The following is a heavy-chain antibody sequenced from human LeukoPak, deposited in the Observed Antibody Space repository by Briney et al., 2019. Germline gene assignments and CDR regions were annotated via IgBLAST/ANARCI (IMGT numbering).Heavy chain of an antibody. J-gene: IGHJ4*02. Sequence: GGSLRLSCAASGFTFSSYWMSWVRQAPGKGLEWVANIKQDGSEKYYVDSVKGRFTISRDNSKNTLYLQMNSLRAEDTAVYYCAREYYYDSSGSGYWGQGTLVTVSS. D-gene: IGHD3-22*01. CDR1: GFTFSSYW. V-gene: IGHV3-7*01. CDR3: AREYYYDSSGSGY. CDR2: IKQDGSEK.